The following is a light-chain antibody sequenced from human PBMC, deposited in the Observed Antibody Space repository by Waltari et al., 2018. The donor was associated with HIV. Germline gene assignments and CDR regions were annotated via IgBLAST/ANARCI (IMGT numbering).Light chain of an antibody. CDR3: SSYTGSDTLLGV. V-gene: IGLV2-14*01. Sequence: QSALTQPASVSGSPGQSLSISCTGTGSDVGAYNYVSWYQQHPGQAPKLIIYDVNYRPSGISSRFSGSKSGNTASLTISGLQAEDEADYYCSSYTGSDTLLGVFGTGTKVTVL. J-gene: IGLJ1*01. CDR2: DVN. CDR1: GSDVGAYNY.